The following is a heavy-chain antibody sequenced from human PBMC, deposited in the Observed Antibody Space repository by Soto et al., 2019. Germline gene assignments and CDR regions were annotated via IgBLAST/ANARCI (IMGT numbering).Heavy chain of an antibody. D-gene: IGHD6-19*01. J-gene: IGHJ3*02. CDR2: IYYSGSP. CDR1: GGSISNYF. Sequence: SETLSLTCTVSGGSISNYFWNWIRQPPGKGLEWIGSIYYSGSPNYNPSLKSRVTISVDTSRSQFSLNLNSVTAADTAVYYCARSLYSGGWVMTFDIWGQGTMVTVSS. CDR3: ARSLYSGGWVMTFDI. V-gene: IGHV4-59*01.